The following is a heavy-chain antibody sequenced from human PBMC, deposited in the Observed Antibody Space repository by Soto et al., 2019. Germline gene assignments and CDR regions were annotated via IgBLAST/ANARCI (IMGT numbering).Heavy chain of an antibody. V-gene: IGHV3-30-3*01. Sequence: GGSLRLSCAASGFTFSSYAMHWVRQAPGKGLEWVAVISYDGSNKYYADSVKGRFTISRDNSKNTLYLQMNSLRAEDTAVYYCARDWNWYVSGYYTPKYYYGMDVWGQGTTVTVSS. D-gene: IGHD3-3*01. CDR2: ISYDGSNK. CDR3: ARDWNWYVSGYYTPKYYYGMDV. CDR1: GFTFSSYA. J-gene: IGHJ6*02.